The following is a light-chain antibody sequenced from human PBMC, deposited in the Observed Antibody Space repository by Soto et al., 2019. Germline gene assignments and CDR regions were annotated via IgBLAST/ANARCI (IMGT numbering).Light chain of an antibody. CDR2: GVN. CDR1: SSDVARYDS. V-gene: IGLV2-14*01. CDR3: NSYTSSSLYV. Sequence: QSALAQPASVSGSPGQSITISCTGTSSDVARYDSVSWYQQHPGKAPKLIIYGVNYRPSGVSGRFSGSKSGNTASLTISGLQAEDEADYYCNSYTSSSLYVFGIGTKVTVL. J-gene: IGLJ1*01.